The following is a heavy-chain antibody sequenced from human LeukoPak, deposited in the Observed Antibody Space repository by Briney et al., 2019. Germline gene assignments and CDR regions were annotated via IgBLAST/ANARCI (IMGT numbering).Heavy chain of an antibody. CDR3: ARGIVGATIDY. J-gene: IGHJ4*02. CDR1: GYTFTGYY. V-gene: IGHV1-69*13. CDR2: IIPIFGTA. Sequence: SVKVSCKASGYTFTGYYMHWVRQAPGQGLEWMGGIIPIFGTANYAQKFQGRVTITADESTSTAYMELSSLRSGDTAVYYCARGIVGATIDYWGQGTLVTVSS. D-gene: IGHD1-26*01.